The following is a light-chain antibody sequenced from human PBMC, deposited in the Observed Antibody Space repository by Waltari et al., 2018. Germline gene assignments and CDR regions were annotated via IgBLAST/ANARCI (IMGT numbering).Light chain of an antibody. CDR2: GAS. V-gene: IGKV3-20*01. CDR3: QHYVRLPVT. Sequence: ELVLTQSPGTLSLSPGERVTLTCRASRSVSRALAWYQQKPSQAPRLLVYGASSRATGIPDRFSGSGAGTDFSLTISRLEPEDFAVYYCQHYVRLPVTFGQGTKVEIK. CDR1: RSVSRA. J-gene: IGKJ1*01.